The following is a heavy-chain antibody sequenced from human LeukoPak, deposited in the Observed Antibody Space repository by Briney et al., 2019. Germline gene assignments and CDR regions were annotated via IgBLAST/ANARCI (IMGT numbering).Heavy chain of an antibody. CDR1: GYSISSGYY. Sequence: SETLSLTCTVSGYSISSGYYWGWIRQPAGKGLEWIGRFYTSGNSYYNPSLKSRVTMSVDTSKNQFSLKLSSVTAADTAVYYCASRRYFDWFMFDYWGQGTLVTVSS. CDR2: FYTSGNS. D-gene: IGHD3-9*01. J-gene: IGHJ4*02. V-gene: IGHV4-38-2*02. CDR3: ASRRYFDWFMFDY.